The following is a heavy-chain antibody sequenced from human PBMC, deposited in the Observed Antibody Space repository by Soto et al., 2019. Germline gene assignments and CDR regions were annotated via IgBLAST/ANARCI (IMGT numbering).Heavy chain of an antibody. CDR3: AKDGSEPYYHGMDG. CDR2: ISYDGSNK. D-gene: IGHD3-10*01. CDR1: GFTFSSYG. V-gene: IGHV3-30*18. J-gene: IGHJ6*02. Sequence: QVQLVESGGGVVQPGRSLRLSCAASGFTFSSYGMHWVRQAPGKGLEWVAVISYDGSNKYYADSVKGRFSISRDNSKNTLYLQMNSLRAEDTAVYYCAKDGSEPYYHGMDGWGQGTTVTVSS.